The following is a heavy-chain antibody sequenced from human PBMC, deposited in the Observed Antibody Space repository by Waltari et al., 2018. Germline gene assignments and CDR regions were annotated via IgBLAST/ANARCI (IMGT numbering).Heavy chain of an antibody. J-gene: IGHJ6*03. CDR3: AKGAASSWYKDYYYYMDV. CDR2: ISYDGSNK. Sequence: QVQLVESGGGVVQPGRSLRLSCAASGFTFSSYGMHWVRQAPGKGLEWVAVISYDGSNKYYADSVKGRFTISRDNSKNTLYLQMNSLRAEDTAVYYCAKGAASSWYKDYYYYMDVWGKGTTVTISS. V-gene: IGHV3-30*18. D-gene: IGHD6-13*01. CDR1: GFTFSSYG.